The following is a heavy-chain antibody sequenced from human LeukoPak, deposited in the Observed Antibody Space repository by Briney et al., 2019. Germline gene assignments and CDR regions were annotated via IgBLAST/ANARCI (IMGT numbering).Heavy chain of an antibody. V-gene: IGHV4-30-4*01. J-gene: IGHJ4*02. Sequence: SETLSLTCTVSGGSISSDDYYRTWIRQPPGKGLEWIGYIYYSGSTYSNPSLKSRVTISVDPPKNQFSLKLSSVTAADTAVYYCARVSLTTAPYFDYWGQGTLVTVSS. CDR3: ARVSLTTAPYFDY. D-gene: IGHD4-17*01. CDR1: GGSISSDDYY. CDR2: IYYSGST.